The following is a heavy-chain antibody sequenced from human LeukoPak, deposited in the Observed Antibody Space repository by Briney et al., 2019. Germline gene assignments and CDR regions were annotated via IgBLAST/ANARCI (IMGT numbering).Heavy chain of an antibody. CDR3: ARRPKATWNYYYYGMDV. CDR2: IIPISGTA. Sequence: GASVKVSYKASGGTFSSYAISWVRQAPGQGLEWMGGIIPISGTANYAQKLQGRVTITADESTSTAYMGLSSLRSEDTAVYYCARRPKATWNYYYYGMDVWGQGTTVTVSS. D-gene: IGHD1-1*01. CDR1: GGTFSSYA. J-gene: IGHJ6*02. V-gene: IGHV1-69*01.